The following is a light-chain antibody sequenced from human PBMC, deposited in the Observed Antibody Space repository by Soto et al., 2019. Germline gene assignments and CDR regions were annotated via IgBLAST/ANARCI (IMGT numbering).Light chain of an antibody. V-gene: IGKV3-15*01. CDR3: EQYHNWPPRT. Sequence: EIVMTQSPATLSVSPGERVTLSCRASQSVSSNFAWYRQKPGQAPRLLIYGASTRATGIPARFSGGGSETEFTLTISSLQSEDFAVYYCEQYHNWPPRTFGQGTKVEIK. J-gene: IGKJ1*01. CDR1: QSVSSN. CDR2: GAS.